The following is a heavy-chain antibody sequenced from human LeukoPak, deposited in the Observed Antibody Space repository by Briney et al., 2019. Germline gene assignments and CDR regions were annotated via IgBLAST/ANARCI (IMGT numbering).Heavy chain of an antibody. V-gene: IGHV5-51*01. D-gene: IGHD2-2*02. Sequence: KCGESLKISCKGSGYSFTSYWIGWVRQLPGKGLEWMGIVYPGDSDTRYSPSFQGHVTISADKSINTAYLQWSGLQASDNAIYFCARSQGLYGAADYWGQGTLV. CDR1: GYSFTSYW. CDR3: ARSQGLYGAADY. J-gene: IGHJ4*02. CDR2: VYPGDSDT.